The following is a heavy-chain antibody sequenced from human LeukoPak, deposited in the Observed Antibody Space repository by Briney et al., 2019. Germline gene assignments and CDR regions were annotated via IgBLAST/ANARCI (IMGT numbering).Heavy chain of an antibody. CDR3: AREVMTTVTRSLDY. CDR2: INHSGST. CDR1: GGSFSGYY. V-gene: IGHV4-34*01. J-gene: IGHJ4*02. D-gene: IGHD4-17*01. Sequence: SETLSLTCAVYGGSFSGYYWSWIRQPPGKGLEWIGEINHSGSTNYNPSLKSRVTISVDTSKNQFSLKLSSVTAADTAVYYCAREVMTTVTRSLDYWGQGTLVTVSS.